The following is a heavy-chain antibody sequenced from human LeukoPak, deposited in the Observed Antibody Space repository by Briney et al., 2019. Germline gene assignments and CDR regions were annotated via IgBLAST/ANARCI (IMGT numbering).Heavy chain of an antibody. CDR3: ARAYDFWSGFLDY. Sequence: SETLSLTCAVYGGSFSSYYWSWIRQPPGKGLEWIGYIYYSGSTNYNPSLKSRVTISVDTSKNQFSLKLSSVTAADTAVYYCARAYDFWSGFLDYWGQGTLVTVSS. V-gene: IGHV4-59*01. CDR1: GGSFSSYY. J-gene: IGHJ4*02. D-gene: IGHD3-3*01. CDR2: IYYSGST.